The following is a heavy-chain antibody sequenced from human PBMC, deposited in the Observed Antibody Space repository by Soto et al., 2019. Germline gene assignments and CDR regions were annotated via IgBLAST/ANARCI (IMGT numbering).Heavy chain of an antibody. D-gene: IGHD3-22*01. CDR3: AKKRRDRSGYYPAGVDY. CDR2: IRGSEDPT. Sequence: PGGSLRLSSAGSGLTLNDYAMSWVRQAAGEGLEWVSSIRGSEDPTFYADSVRGRFTISRDDSKKTPYLQMNSLRAVDTAVYYCAKKRRDRSGYYPAGVDYWGQGTLVTVSS. CDR1: GLTLNDYA. J-gene: IGHJ4*02. V-gene: IGHV3-23*01.